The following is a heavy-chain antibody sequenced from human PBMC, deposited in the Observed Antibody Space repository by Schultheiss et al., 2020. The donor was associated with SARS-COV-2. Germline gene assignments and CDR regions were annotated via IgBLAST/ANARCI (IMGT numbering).Heavy chain of an antibody. J-gene: IGHJ4*02. CDR2: IYHSGSN. Sequence: SETLSLTCAVYGGSFSGYYWSWIRQPPGKGLEWIGEIYHSGSNKYNPSLKSRVTISVDKSKNQFSLKLSSVTAADTAVYYCARKIYGSGSYYDYWGQGTLVTVSS. V-gene: IGHV4-34*01. CDR3: ARKIYGSGSYYDY. D-gene: IGHD3-10*01. CDR1: GGSFSGYY.